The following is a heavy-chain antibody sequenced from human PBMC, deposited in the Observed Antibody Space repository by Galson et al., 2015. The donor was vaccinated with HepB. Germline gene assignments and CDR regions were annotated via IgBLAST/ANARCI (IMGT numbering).Heavy chain of an antibody. J-gene: IGHJ4*02. CDR3: VRGYSISPPGFDN. D-gene: IGHD1-26*01. CDR2: IYPSDSDT. Sequence: QSGAEVNKPGESLKISCKGSGYSFTDYWIGWVRQMPGKGLEWMGIIYPSDSDTRYSPSFQGQVTMSADKSISTAYLQWSSLKASDTAMYYCVRGYSISPPGFDNWGQGTLVTVSS. CDR1: GYSFTDYW. V-gene: IGHV5-51*01.